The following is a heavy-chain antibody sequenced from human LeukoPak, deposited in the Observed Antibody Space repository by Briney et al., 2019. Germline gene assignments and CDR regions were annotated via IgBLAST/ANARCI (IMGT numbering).Heavy chain of an antibody. Sequence: ASVKVSCKASGYTFTGYCMHWVRQAPGQGLEWMGWINPNSGGTNYAQKVQGRVTMTRDMSTSTVYMELSSLRSEDTAVYYCARDRGIYSGGYYFDYWGQGTLVTVSS. CDR2: INPNSGGT. CDR3: ARDRGIYSGGYYFDY. J-gene: IGHJ4*02. V-gene: IGHV1-2*02. CDR1: GYTFTGYC. D-gene: IGHD1-26*01.